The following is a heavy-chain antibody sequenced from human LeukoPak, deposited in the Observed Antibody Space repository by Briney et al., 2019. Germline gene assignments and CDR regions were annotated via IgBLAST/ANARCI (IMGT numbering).Heavy chain of an antibody. V-gene: IGHV4-61*02. CDR1: GGSISSGSYY. D-gene: IGHD3-22*01. CDR3: ARSPLNYYDSSGLDY. Sequence: SETLSLTCTVSGGSISSGSYYWSWIRQPAGKGLEWIGRIYTSGSTNYNPSLKSRVTLSVDTSKNQFSLKLSSVTAADTAVYYCARSPLNYYDSSGLDYWGQGTLVTVSS. CDR2: IYTSGST. J-gene: IGHJ4*02.